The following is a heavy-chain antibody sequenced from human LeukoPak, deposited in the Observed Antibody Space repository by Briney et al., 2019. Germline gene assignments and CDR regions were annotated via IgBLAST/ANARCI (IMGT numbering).Heavy chain of an antibody. CDR3: AKSNGYGLVDI. CDR1: GVSISSYY. Sequence: SETLSLTCTVSGVSISSYYRSWIRQPPGKGLEWIGYIYYSGSTSYNPSLKSRVTISVDTSKKQFSMKLNSVTAADTAVYYCAKSNGYGLVDIWGQGTMVTVSS. CDR2: IYYSGST. D-gene: IGHD3-10*01. V-gene: IGHV4-59*12. J-gene: IGHJ3*02.